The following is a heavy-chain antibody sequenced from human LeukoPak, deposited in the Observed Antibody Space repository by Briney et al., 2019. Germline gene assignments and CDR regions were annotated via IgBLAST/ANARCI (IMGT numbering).Heavy chain of an antibody. J-gene: IGHJ4*02. D-gene: IGHD1-14*01. CDR2: INHSGST. CDR1: GGSFSGYY. V-gene: IGHV4-34*01. CDR3: ARVAAGLKYGADY. Sequence: SETLSLTCAVYGGSFSGYYWSWIRQPPGKGLEWIGEINHSGSTNYNPSLNTRVTISTDTSNNQFSLRLSSVTDADTAVYYCARVAAGLKYGADYWGQGTLGTVSS.